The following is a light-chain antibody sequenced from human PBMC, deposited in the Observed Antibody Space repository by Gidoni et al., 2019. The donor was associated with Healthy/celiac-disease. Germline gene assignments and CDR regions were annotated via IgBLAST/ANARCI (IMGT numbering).Light chain of an antibody. CDR1: QSVSSY. J-gene: IGKJ4*01. V-gene: IGKV3-11*01. CDR3: QQRSNWPPNT. CDR2: DAS. Sequence: EIVLTQSPATLSLSPVERATHSCRASQSVSSYLAWYQQKPGQAPRLLIYDASNRATGIPARFSGSGSGTDFTLTISSLEPEDFAVYYCQQRSNWPPNTFGGGTKVEIK.